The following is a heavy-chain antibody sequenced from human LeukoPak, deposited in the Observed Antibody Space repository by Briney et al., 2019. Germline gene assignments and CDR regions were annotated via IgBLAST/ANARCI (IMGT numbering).Heavy chain of an antibody. CDR1: GFTFSSYW. V-gene: IGHV3-74*01. D-gene: IGHD6-13*01. Sequence: GSLRLSCAASGFTFSSYWMHWVRQAPGKGLVWVSRINTDGSSTSYADSVKGRFTISRDNAKNTLYLQMNSLRAEDTAVYYCASQKVKYSSSWYGYFQHWGQGTLVTVSS. CDR3: ASQKVKYSSSWYGYFQH. J-gene: IGHJ1*01. CDR2: INTDGSST.